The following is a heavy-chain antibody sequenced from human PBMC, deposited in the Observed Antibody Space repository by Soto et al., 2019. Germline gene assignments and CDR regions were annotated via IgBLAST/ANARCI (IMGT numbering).Heavy chain of an antibody. Sequence: SETLSLTCTVSGGSISSYYWSWIRQPPGKGLEWIGYIYYSGSTNYNPSLKSRVTISVDTSKNQFSLKLSSVTAADMAVYYCARGCSGGSCYRGGLDYWGQGTLVTVSS. J-gene: IGHJ4*02. CDR3: ARGCSGGSCYRGGLDY. CDR2: IYYSGST. V-gene: IGHV4-59*01. CDR1: GGSISSYY. D-gene: IGHD2-15*01.